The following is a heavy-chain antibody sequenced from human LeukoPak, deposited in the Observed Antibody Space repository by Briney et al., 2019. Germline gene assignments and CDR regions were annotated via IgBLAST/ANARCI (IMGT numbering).Heavy chain of an antibody. CDR2: IYYIGST. Sequence: PSQTLSLTCTVSGGSISSGDYYWSWIRQPPGKGLEWIGYIYYIGSTYYNPSLKSRVTISVDTSKKQFSLKLSSVTAADTAVYYCARDNSWFYFDYWGQGTLVTVSS. CDR1: GGSISSGDYY. J-gene: IGHJ4*02. V-gene: IGHV4-30-4*08. CDR3: ARDNSWFYFDY. D-gene: IGHD5-24*01.